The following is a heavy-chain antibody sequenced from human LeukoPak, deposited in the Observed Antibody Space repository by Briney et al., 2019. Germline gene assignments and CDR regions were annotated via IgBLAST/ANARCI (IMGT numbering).Heavy chain of an antibody. D-gene: IGHD2-2*01. J-gene: IGHJ4*02. CDR1: GGTFSSYA. CDR2: IIPIFGTA. V-gene: IGHV1-69*01. Sequence: GSSVKVSCKASGGTFSSYAISWVRQAPGQGLEWMGGIIPIFGTANYAQKFQGRVTITADESTSTAYMELSSLRSEDTAVYYCARRYCSSTSCYRYYFDYWGQGTLVTVSS. CDR3: ARRYCSSTSCYRYYFDY.